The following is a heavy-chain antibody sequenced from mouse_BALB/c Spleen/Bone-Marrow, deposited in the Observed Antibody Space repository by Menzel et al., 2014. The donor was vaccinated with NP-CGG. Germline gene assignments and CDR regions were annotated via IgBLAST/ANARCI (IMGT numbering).Heavy chain of an antibody. Sequence: VKLMEPGPELVKPGASVKMSCKASGYTFTSYYIHWVKQRPGQGLEWIGWIYPGDGSTKYNEKFKGKTTLTADKSSSTAYVLLSSLTSEYSAIYFCARKENWAYAMDYWDQGTSVTVSS. CDR2: IYPGDGST. D-gene: IGHD4-1*01. CDR1: GYTFTSYY. J-gene: IGHJ4*01. CDR3: ARKENWAYAMDY. V-gene: IGHV1S56*01.